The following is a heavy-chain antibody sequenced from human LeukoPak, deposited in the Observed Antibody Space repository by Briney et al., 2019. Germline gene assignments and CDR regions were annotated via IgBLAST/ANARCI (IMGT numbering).Heavy chain of an antibody. J-gene: IGHJ6*03. Sequence: GGSLRLSCAASGFTFSSYAMHWVRQAPGKGLEYVSAISSNGGSTYYANSVKGRFTISRDNSKNTLYLQMGSLRAEDMAVYYCARDTASDGRFGYYYYMDVWGKGTTVTISS. CDR3: ARDTASDGRFGYYYYMDV. V-gene: IGHV3-64*01. CDR1: GFTFSSYA. CDR2: ISSNGGST. D-gene: IGHD3-16*01.